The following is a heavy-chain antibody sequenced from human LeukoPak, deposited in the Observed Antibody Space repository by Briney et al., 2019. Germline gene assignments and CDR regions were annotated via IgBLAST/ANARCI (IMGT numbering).Heavy chain of an antibody. V-gene: IGHV3-48*01. CDR1: GFTFSSYS. Sequence: GGSLRLSCAASGFTFSSYSMNWVRHAPGKGLEWVSYISSSSSTIYYADSVKGRFTISRDNAKNSLYLQMNSLRAEDTAVYYCARAASGGSCYATGGCFWFDPWGQGTLVTVSS. CDR3: ARAASGGSCYATGGCFWFDP. J-gene: IGHJ5*02. CDR2: ISSSSSTI. D-gene: IGHD2-15*01.